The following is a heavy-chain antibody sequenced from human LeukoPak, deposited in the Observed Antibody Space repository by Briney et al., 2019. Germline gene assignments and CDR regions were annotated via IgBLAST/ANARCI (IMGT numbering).Heavy chain of an antibody. CDR3: ARLKLGYSSSPFDY. CDR2: SNHSGST. CDR1: GGSFSGYY. V-gene: IGHV4-34*01. Sequence: SETLSLTCAVYGGSFSGYYWSWIRQPPGKGLEWIGESNHSGSTNYNPSLKSRVTISVDTSKNQFSLKLSSVTAADTAVYYCARLKLGYSSSPFDYWGQGTLVTVSS. J-gene: IGHJ4*02. D-gene: IGHD6-13*01.